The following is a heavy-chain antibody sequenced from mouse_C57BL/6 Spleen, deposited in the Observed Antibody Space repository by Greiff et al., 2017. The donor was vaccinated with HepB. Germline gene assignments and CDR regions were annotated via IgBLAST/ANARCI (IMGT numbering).Heavy chain of an antibody. CDR2: IYPGSGST. CDR1: GYTFPSYW. CDR3: AREGAYDYDGSA. Sequence: QVQLQQPGAELVKPGASVKMSCKASGYTFPSYWITWVKQRPGQGLEWIGGIYPGSGSTNYNEKFKSKATLTGDTSSSTAYMQLSSLTSEDSAVYYGAREGAYDYDGSAWGQGTTLTVSS. D-gene: IGHD2-4*01. J-gene: IGHJ2*01. V-gene: IGHV1-55*01.